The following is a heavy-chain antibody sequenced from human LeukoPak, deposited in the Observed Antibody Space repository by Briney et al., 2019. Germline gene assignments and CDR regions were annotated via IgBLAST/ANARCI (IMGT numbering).Heavy chain of an antibody. Sequence: PSETLSLTCTVSGGSISSSSYYWGWIRQPPGKGLEWIGSIYYSGSTYYNPSLKSRVTISVDTSKNQFSLKLSSVTAADTAVYYCARRERYCSGGSCYWFDPWGQGTLVTVSS. V-gene: IGHV4-39*07. CDR1: GGSISSSSYY. J-gene: IGHJ5*02. CDR2: IYYSGST. CDR3: ARRERYCSGGSCYWFDP. D-gene: IGHD2-15*01.